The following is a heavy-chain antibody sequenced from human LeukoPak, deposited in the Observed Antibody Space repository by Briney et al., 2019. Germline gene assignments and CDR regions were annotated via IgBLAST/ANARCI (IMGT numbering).Heavy chain of an antibody. CDR1: GGSFSGYY. CDR3: ASMPNYDSSGYYWSDFDY. V-gene: IGHV4-34*01. CDR2: INHSGST. J-gene: IGHJ4*02. D-gene: IGHD3-22*01. Sequence: SETLSLTCAVYGGSFSGYYWSWIRQPPGKGLEWIGEINHSGSTNYNPSLKGRVTISVDTSKNQFSLKLSSVTAADTAVYYCASMPNYDSSGYYWSDFDYWGQGTLVTVSS.